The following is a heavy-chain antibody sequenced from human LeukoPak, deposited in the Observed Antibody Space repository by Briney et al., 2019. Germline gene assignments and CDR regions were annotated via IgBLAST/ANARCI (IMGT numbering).Heavy chain of an antibody. CDR1: GFTFSSYS. D-gene: IGHD4-17*01. V-gene: IGHV3-48*01. Sequence: PGGSLRLSCEASGFTFSSYSMNWVRQAPGKGLEWISYISTSTTTIYYASSVKGRFTISRDRSKNTLYLQMNSLRVEDTAVYYCARAPMTTEDYWGQGTLVTVSS. CDR2: ISTSTTTI. J-gene: IGHJ4*02. CDR3: ARAPMTTEDY.